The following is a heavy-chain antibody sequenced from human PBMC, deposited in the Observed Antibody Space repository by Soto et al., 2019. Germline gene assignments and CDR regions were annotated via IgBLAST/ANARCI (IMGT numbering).Heavy chain of an antibody. CDR3: ARDAPGITGGRYYYYGMDV. Sequence: SQTLSLTCAISGDSVSSNSAAWNWIRQSPSRGLEWLGRTYYRSKWYNDYAVSVKSRITINPDTSKNQFSLQLNSVTPEDTAVYYGARDAPGITGGRYYYYGMDVWGQGTTVTVSS. CDR2: TYYRSKWYN. D-gene: IGHD1-7*01. CDR1: GDSVSSNSAA. V-gene: IGHV6-1*01. J-gene: IGHJ6*02.